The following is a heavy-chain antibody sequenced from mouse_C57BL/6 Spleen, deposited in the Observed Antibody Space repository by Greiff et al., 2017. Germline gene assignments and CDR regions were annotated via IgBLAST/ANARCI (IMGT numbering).Heavy chain of an antibody. CDR1: GFTFSDYG. V-gene: IGHV5-17*01. CDR2: ISSGSSTI. J-gene: IGHJ3*01. CDR3: ARRASSGPFAY. D-gene: IGHD3-2*02. Sequence: DVQLQESGGGLVKPGGSLKLSCAASGFTFSDYGMHWVRQAPEKGLEWVAYISSGSSTIYYADTVKGRFTISRDNAKNTLFLQMTSLRSEDTAMYYCARRASSGPFAYWGQGTLVTVAA.